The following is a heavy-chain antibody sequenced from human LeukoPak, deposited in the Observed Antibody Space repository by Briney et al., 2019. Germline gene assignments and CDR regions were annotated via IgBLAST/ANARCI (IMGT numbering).Heavy chain of an antibody. CDR2: ISGSGGST. D-gene: IGHD3-3*01. J-gene: IGHJ4*02. CDR3: AKAHRTTYYDFWVFDY. Sequence: PGGSLRLSCAASGFTFSSYAMSWVRQAPGKGLEWVSAISGSGGSTYYADSVKGRFTFSRDNSKNTLYLQMNSLRAEDTAVYYCAKAHRTTYYDFWVFDYWGQGTLVTVSS. CDR1: GFTFSSYA. V-gene: IGHV3-23*01.